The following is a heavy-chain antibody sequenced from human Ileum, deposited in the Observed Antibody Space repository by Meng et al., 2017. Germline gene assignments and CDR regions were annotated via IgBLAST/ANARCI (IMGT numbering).Heavy chain of an antibody. CDR1: GFTFTSYW. J-gene: IGHJ3*02. CDR2: INGHGSST. CDR3: ARSSSWCAYDAFDI. D-gene: IGHD6-13*01. V-gene: IGHV3-74*01. Sequence: GESLKISCAASGFTFTSYWMHWVRQAPGKGLVWVSRINGHGSSTSYADSVKGRFTISRDNAKNTLYLQMSSLRGEDTAVYYCARSSSWCAYDAFDIWGQGTMVTVSS.